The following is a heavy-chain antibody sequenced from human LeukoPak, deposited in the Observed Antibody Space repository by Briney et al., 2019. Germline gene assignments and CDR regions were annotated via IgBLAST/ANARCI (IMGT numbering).Heavy chain of an antibody. Sequence: GGSLRLSCAASGSTFSSYSMNWVRQAPGKGLEWVSYISSSSSTIYYADSVKGRFTISRDNAKNSLYLQMNSLRDEDTAVYYCARGGHYYDSSGYCYAFDIWGQGTMVTVSS. CDR2: ISSSSSTI. CDR3: ARGGHYYDSSGYCYAFDI. CDR1: GSTFSSYS. D-gene: IGHD3-22*01. J-gene: IGHJ3*02. V-gene: IGHV3-48*02.